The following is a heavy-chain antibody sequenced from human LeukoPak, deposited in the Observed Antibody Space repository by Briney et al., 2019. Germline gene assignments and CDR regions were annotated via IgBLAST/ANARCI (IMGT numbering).Heavy chain of an antibody. CDR1: GGPISSSSYY. J-gene: IGHJ5*02. Sequence: PSETLSLTCTVSGGPISSSSYYWGWIRQPPGKGLEWIGIIYYSGSTYYNPSLKSRLTISVDTSKNQFSLKLSSVTATGTAVYYCARRGYCSSTSCYEYWFDPWGQGTLVTVSS. D-gene: IGHD2-2*01. CDR2: IYYSGST. CDR3: ARRGYCSSTSCYEYWFDP. V-gene: IGHV4-39*01.